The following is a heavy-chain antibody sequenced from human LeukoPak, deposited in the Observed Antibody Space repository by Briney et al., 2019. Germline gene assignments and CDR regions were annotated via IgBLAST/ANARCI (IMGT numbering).Heavy chain of an antibody. D-gene: IGHD2-15*01. CDR1: GYTFTSYY. J-gene: IGHJ5*02. Sequence: ASVKVSXKASGYTFTSYYMHWVRQAPGQGLEWMGIINPSGGSTRYAQKFQGRVTMTRDTSTSTVYMELSSLRSEDTAVYYCAREGVVVVAGDHPDWFDPWGQGTLVTVSS. CDR3: AREGVVVVAGDHPDWFDP. CDR2: INPSGGST. V-gene: IGHV1-46*01.